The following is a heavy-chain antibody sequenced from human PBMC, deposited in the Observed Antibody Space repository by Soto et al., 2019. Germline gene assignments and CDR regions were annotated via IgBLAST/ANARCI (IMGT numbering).Heavy chain of an antibody. CDR1: GFTFSSRW. D-gene: IGHD2-2*01. J-gene: IGHJ4*02. V-gene: IGHV3-74*01. CDR2: INSDGITT. CDR3: ARDTSYSTDY. Sequence: EVRLVESGGGLVQPGGSLRLSCATSGFTFSSRWMHWVRQAPGKGLVWVSYINSDGITTTYADSVKGRFTISRDNAKNTVYLQMNSLRVVDTAVYYCARDTSYSTDYWGQGTLVTVSS.